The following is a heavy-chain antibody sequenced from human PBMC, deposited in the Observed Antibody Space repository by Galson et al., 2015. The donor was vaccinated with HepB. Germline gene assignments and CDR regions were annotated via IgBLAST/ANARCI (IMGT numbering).Heavy chain of an antibody. J-gene: IGHJ4*02. Sequence: SVKVSCKASGYTFTNHDINWVRQATGQGLEWMGWMNPKSGNTGYAQRFQGRVTMTRDTSLSTAYMELSSLRSEDTAVYYCARNGFHYCDRTTCFTSFLVWGQGTLVTVSS. CDR3: ARNGFHYCDRTTCFTSFLV. CDR1: GYTFTNHD. D-gene: IGHD2-2*02. CDR2: MNPKSGNT. V-gene: IGHV1-8*01.